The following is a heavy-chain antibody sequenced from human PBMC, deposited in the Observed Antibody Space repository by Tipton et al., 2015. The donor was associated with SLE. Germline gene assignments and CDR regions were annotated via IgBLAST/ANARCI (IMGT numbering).Heavy chain of an antibody. CDR2: ISAYNGNT. V-gene: IGHV1-18*04. D-gene: IGHD3-16*01. Sequence: QLVQSGPEVKKPGASVKVSCKASGYTFTGYYMHWVRQAPGQGLEWMGWISAYNGNTNYAQKLQGRVTMTTDTSTSTAYMELRSLRSDDTAVYYCAREQISGRGRDFGYWGQGTLVTVSS. CDR3: AREQISGRGRDFGY. CDR1: GYTFTGYY. J-gene: IGHJ4*02.